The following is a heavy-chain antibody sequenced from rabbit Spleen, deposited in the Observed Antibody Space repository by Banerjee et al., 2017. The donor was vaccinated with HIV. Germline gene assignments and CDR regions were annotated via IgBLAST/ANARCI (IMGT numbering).Heavy chain of an antibody. V-gene: IGHV1S45*01. Sequence: QEQLEESGGDLVKPGASLTLTCKASGFSFSSDYDMCWVRQAPGKGLELIACIVTSSGSTYYASWAKGRFTISKTSSTTVTLQMTSLTAADTATYFCAREYVGGGWITRLDLWGPGTLVTVS. CDR2: IVTSSGST. CDR3: AREYVGGGWITRLDL. D-gene: IGHD1-1*01. CDR1: GFSFSSDYD. J-gene: IGHJ3*01.